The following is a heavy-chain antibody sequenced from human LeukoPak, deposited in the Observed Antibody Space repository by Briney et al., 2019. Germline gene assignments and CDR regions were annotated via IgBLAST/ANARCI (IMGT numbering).Heavy chain of an antibody. CDR1: GFTFSSYA. CDR3: AKDLGVPAAYYYGMDV. D-gene: IGHD2-2*01. V-gene: IGHV3-23*01. CDR2: ISGSGGST. Sequence: GGSLRLSCAASGFTFSSYAMSWVRQAPGKGLEWVSAISGSGGSTYYADSVKGRFTISRDNSKNTLYLQMNSLRAEDTAVYYCAKDLGVPAAYYYGMDVWGQGTTVTVSS. J-gene: IGHJ6*02.